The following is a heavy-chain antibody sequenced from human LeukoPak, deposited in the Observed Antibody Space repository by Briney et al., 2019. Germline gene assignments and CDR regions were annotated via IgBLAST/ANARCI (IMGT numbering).Heavy chain of an antibody. V-gene: IGHV3-23*01. Sequence: GGSLRLSCAASGFTFSSYAMSWVRQAPGKGLEWVSAISGSGGTTYYADSVKGRFTISRDNSKNTLYLQMNSLRAEDTAVYYCAKDLGHTVTTGVFDYWGQGTLVTVSS. D-gene: IGHD4-11*01. CDR3: AKDLGHTVTTGVFDY. J-gene: IGHJ4*02. CDR1: GFTFSSYA. CDR2: ISGSGGTT.